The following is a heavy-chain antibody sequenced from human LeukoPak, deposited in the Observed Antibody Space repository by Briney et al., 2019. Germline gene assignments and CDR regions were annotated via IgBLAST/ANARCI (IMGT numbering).Heavy chain of an antibody. J-gene: IGHJ4*02. Sequence: PGGSLRLSCAASGFTFSDYYMSWIRQAPGKGLEWVANIKQDGSEKYYVDSVKGRFTISRDNTKSSMYLEMNSLRAEDTAVYYCVRYRDGEYDFWGQGTLVTVSS. D-gene: IGHD4-17*01. CDR2: IKQDGSEK. V-gene: IGHV3-7*01. CDR1: GFTFSDYY. CDR3: VRYRDGEYDF.